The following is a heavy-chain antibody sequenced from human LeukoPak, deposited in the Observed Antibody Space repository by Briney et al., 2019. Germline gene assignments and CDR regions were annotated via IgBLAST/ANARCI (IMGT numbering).Heavy chain of an antibody. J-gene: IGHJ3*02. V-gene: IGHV1-69*13. CDR2: IIPIFGTA. CDR1: GGTFSSYA. CDR3: ARARQAEYYYDSSGYAETHDAFDI. D-gene: IGHD3-22*01. Sequence: ASVKVSCKASGGTFSSYAISWVRQAPGQGLEWMGGIIPIFGTANYAQKFQGRVTITADESTSTAYMELSSLRSENTAVYYCARARQAEYYYDSSGYAETHDAFDIWGQGTMVTVSS.